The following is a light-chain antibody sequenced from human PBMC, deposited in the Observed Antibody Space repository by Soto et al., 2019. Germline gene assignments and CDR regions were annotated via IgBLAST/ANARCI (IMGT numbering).Light chain of an antibody. V-gene: IGKV3-20*01. CDR2: GAS. CDR3: QQYGSSPWP. J-gene: IGKJ1*01. Sequence: EIVLTQSPGTLSLSPGERATLSCRASQSVSSSYLAWYQQKPGQAPRLLIYGASIRATGIPDRFSGSGSGTDFNLTITRLEPGDFAVYYCQQYGSSPWPFGQGTKVEIK. CDR1: QSVSSSY.